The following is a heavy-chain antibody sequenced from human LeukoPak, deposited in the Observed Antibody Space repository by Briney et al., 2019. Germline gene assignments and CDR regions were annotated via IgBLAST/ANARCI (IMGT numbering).Heavy chain of an antibody. CDR1: GGTFSSYA. V-gene: IGHV1-69*05. CDR3: ATPHYGSGSYYNLDY. Sequence: ASVKVSCKASGGTFSSYAISWVRQAPGQGLEWMGRIIPIFGTANYAQKFQGRVTITTDESTSTAHMELSSLRSEDTAVYYCATPHYGSGSYYNLDYWGQGTLVTVSS. J-gene: IGHJ4*02. CDR2: IIPIFGTA. D-gene: IGHD3-10*01.